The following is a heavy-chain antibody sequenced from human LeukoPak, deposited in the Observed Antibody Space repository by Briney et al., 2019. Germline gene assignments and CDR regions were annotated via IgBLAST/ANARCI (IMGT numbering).Heavy chain of an antibody. CDR1: GGPITSYY. Sequence: SETLSLTCTVSGGPITSYYWSWIRQPPGKGLEWIGYIYYSGTTNYNPSLKSRVTISVDTPKNQFSLKLSSVTAEDTAVYYCARVGSTADYWGQGTLVTVSS. V-gene: IGHV4-59*01. CDR3: ARVGSTADY. J-gene: IGHJ4*02. CDR2: IYYSGTT. D-gene: IGHD3-16*01.